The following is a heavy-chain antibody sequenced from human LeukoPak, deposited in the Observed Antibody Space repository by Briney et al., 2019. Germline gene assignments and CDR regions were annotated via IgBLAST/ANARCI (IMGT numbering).Heavy chain of an antibody. CDR3: ATNRMVRHFDY. Sequence: GESLKISCKGSGYSFTNYWIGWVRQMPGKGLEWMGIIYPGDSDTRYSPSFEGQVTISVDKSISTAYLQWSSLKASDTAMYYCATNRMVRHFDYWGQGTLVTVSS. CDR2: IYPGDSDT. CDR1: GYSFTNYW. V-gene: IGHV5-51*01. J-gene: IGHJ4*02. D-gene: IGHD3-10*01.